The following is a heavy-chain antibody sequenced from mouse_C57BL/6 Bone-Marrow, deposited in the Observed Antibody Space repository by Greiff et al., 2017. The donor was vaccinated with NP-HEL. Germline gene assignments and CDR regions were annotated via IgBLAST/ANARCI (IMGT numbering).Heavy chain of an antibody. D-gene: IGHD1-1*01. CDR1: GFTFSSYA. CDR2: ISDGGSYT. CDR3: AREEYYGSSPFYAMDY. Sequence: EVQLVESGGGLVKPGGSLKLSCAASGFTFSSYAMSWVRQTPEKRLEWVATISDGGSYTYYPDNVKGRFTISRDNAKNNLYLQMSHLKSEDTAMYYCAREEYYGSSPFYAMDYWGQGTSVTVSS. V-gene: IGHV5-4*01. J-gene: IGHJ4*01.